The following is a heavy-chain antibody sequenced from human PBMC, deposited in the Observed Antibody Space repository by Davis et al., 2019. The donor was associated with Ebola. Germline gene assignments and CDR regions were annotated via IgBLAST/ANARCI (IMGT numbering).Heavy chain of an antibody. CDR2: IQNDGRMK. J-gene: IGHJ4*02. Sequence: PGGSLRLSCVASAFTFSRYGMHWVRQAPGKGLEWVAFIQNDGRMKDYVDSVRGRFTISTDNSKSTLYLQMSSLRVEDTAVYYCAKSSMTGWYWGQGTLVTVSS. CDR3: AKSSMTGWY. V-gene: IGHV3-30*02. D-gene: IGHD1-14*01. CDR1: AFTFSRYG.